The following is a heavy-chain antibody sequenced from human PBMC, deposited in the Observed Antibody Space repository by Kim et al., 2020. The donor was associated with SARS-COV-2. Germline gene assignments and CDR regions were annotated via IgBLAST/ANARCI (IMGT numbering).Heavy chain of an antibody. J-gene: IGHJ4*02. Sequence: GGSLRLSCAASGFTFSSYAMSWVRQAPGKGLEWVSAISGSGGSTYYADSVKGRFTISRDNSKNTLYLQMNSLRAEDTAVYYCAKAIGGSYCGEMFDYWGQGTLVTVSS. V-gene: IGHV3-23*01. CDR3: AKAIGGSYCGEMFDY. CDR1: GFTFSSYA. CDR2: ISGSGGST. D-gene: IGHD1-26*01.